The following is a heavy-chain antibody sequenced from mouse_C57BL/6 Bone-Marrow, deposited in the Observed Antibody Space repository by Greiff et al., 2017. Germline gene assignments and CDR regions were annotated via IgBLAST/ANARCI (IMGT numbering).Heavy chain of an antibody. Sequence: VQVVESGAELARPGASVKLSCKASGYTFTSYGISWVKQRTGQGLEWIGEIYPRSGNTYYNEKFKGKATLTADKSSSTAYMELRSLTSEDSAVYFCARERVRYFDVWGTGTTVTVSS. J-gene: IGHJ1*03. CDR2: IYPRSGNT. CDR3: ARERVRYFDV. D-gene: IGHD2-13*01. CDR1: GYTFTSYG. V-gene: IGHV1-81*01.